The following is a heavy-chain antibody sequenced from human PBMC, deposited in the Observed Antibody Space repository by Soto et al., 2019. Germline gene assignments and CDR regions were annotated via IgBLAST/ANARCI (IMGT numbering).Heavy chain of an antibody. CDR1: GGSISSSSYY. Sequence: SETLSLTCTVSGGSISSSSYYWGWIRQPPGKGLAWIGGIYYSGSTYYNPSLKSRGTIYVDTSKNQFSLKLSSVTAADTAVDYCSRHVAVSIAVAENWFDPWGQGTLVTVSS. J-gene: IGHJ5*02. CDR2: IYYSGST. D-gene: IGHD6-19*01. CDR3: SRHVAVSIAVAENWFDP. V-gene: IGHV4-39*01.